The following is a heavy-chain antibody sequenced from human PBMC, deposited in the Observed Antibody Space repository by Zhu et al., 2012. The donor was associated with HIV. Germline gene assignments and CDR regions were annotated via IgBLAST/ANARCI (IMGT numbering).Heavy chain of an antibody. CDR1: GYSISSGYY. Sequence: QVQLQESGPGLVKPSETLSLTCAVSGYSISSGYYWGWIRQPPGKGLEWIGSIYHSGSTNYNPSLKSRVTISVDTSKNQFSLKLSSVTAADTAVYYCARGVRAYYDILTGYFITYYFDYVGPGSPGHRLL. J-gene: IGHJ4*02. V-gene: IGHV4-38-2*01. CDR2: IYHSGST. D-gene: IGHD3-9*01. CDR3: ARGVRAYYDILTGYFITYYFDY.